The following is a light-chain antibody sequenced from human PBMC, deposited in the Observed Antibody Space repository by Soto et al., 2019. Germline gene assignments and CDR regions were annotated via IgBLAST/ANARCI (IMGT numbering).Light chain of an antibody. CDR1: QDISKD. V-gene: IGKV1-33*01. Sequence: DIQMTQSPTSLSASVGDRVTITCRASQDISKDLNWYQQKPGEVPKLLIYETFKLEAGVPSRFSGSGSGRDFTLTISNLQSEDIATYHCQQYDSLPFTFGPGTKMDVK. J-gene: IGKJ3*01. CDR2: ETF. CDR3: QQYDSLPFT.